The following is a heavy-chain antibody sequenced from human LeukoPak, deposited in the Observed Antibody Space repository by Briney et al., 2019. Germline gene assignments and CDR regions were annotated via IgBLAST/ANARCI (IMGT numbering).Heavy chain of an antibody. CDR1: GGSISSSSYY. D-gene: IGHD2-2*02. V-gene: IGHV4-39*07. CDR3: ASWEYCSSTSCYKVAANWYFDL. J-gene: IGHJ2*01. CDR2: SYYSGST. Sequence: SSETLSLTGTVSGGSISSSSYYWGWIRQPPGKGLEWIGSSYYSGSTYYNPSLKTRVTISVDTSKNQFSLTLSSVTAADTAVYYCASWEYCSSTSCYKVAANWYFDLWGRGTLVTVSS.